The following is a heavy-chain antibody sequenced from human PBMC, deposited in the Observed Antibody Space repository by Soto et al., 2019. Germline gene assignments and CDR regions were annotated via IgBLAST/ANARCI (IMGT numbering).Heavy chain of an antibody. CDR1: GGTFSSYA. CDR3: ARVPSAGYCSSTSCYGGYYYYGMDV. Sequence: ASVKVSCKASGGTFSSYAISWVRQAPGQGLEWMGGIIPIFGTANYAQKFQGRVTITADESTSTAYMELSSLRSEDTAVYYCARVPSAGYCSSTSCYGGYYYYGMDVWGQGTTVTVSS. V-gene: IGHV1-69*13. CDR2: IIPIFGTA. J-gene: IGHJ6*02. D-gene: IGHD2-2*01.